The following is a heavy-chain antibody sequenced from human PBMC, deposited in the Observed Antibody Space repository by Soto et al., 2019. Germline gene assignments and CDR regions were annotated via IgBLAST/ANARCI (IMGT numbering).Heavy chain of an antibody. Sequence: SETLSLTCAVYGGSFSGYYWSWIRQPPGKGLEWIGEINHSGSTNYNPSLKSRVTISVDTSKNQFSLKLSSVTAADTAVYYCALCDVVVVDPAFYIWGQGTMVPVSS. V-gene: IGHV4-34*01. CDR2: INHSGST. D-gene: IGHD2-15*01. CDR3: ALCDVVVVDPAFYI. J-gene: IGHJ3*02. CDR1: GGSFSGYY.